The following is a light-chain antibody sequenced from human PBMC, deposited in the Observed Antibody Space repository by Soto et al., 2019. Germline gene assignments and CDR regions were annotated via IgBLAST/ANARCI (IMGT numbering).Light chain of an antibody. CDR1: SGSIASNY. J-gene: IGLJ3*02. V-gene: IGLV6-57*01. CDR3: QSYDSSNRGV. CDR2: EDN. Sequence: NFMLTQPHSVSASPGKTVTISCTRSSGSIASNYVHWYQQRPGSSPTTVIYEDNQRPSGVPDRFSGSIDSSSNSASLTISGLKTEDEADYYCQSYDSSNRGVFGGGTQLTVL.